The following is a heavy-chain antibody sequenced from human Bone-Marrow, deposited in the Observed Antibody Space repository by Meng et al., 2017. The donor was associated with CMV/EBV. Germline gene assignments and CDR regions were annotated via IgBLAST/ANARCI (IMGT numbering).Heavy chain of an antibody. J-gene: IGHJ4*02. Sequence: SETLSLTCTVSGGSVSSGSYYWSWIRQPPGKGLEWIGYIYYSGSTNYNPSLKSRVTISVDTSKNQFSLKLSSVTAADTAVYYCARVEVPAAIRYWGQGTRVTGSS. CDR3: ARVEVPAAIRY. V-gene: IGHV4-61*01. D-gene: IGHD2-2*02. CDR1: GGSVSSGSYY. CDR2: IYYSGST.